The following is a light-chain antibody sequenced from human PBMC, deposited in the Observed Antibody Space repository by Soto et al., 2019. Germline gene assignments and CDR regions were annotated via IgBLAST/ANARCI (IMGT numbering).Light chain of an antibody. CDR2: EAS. CDR3: QQTRSYPST. V-gene: IGKV1-5*01. CDR1: QSISSW. Sequence: DIQMTQSPSTLSASVGDRVTITCRASQSISSWLAWYQQKPGKAPNLLIYEASILQRGVPSRFSGSNSGTDFTLTISSLQAEDFATYYCQQTRSYPSTFGGGTKVEIK. J-gene: IGKJ4*01.